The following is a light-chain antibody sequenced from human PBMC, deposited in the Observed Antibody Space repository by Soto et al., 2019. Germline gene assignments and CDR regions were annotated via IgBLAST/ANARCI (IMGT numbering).Light chain of an antibody. CDR1: TGAVTSDYF. Sequence: QAVVTQEPSLTVSPGGTVTLTCASNTGAVTSDYFPNWFQQKPGQAPTALIYGLSNGYSWTPARFSGSLLGGKAALTLSGVQPEDEADYYCLLYYRGTWVFGGGTRVTVL. V-gene: IGLV7-43*01. CDR2: GLS. CDR3: LLYYRGTWV. J-gene: IGLJ3*02.